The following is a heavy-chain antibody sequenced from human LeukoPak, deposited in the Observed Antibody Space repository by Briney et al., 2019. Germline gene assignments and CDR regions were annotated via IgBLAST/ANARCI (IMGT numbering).Heavy chain of an antibody. D-gene: IGHD3-3*01. CDR2: ISYDGSNK. V-gene: IGHV3-30-3*01. Sequence: GGSLRLSCAASGFTFSNYAMHWVRQAPGKGLEWVAVISYDGSNKYYADSVKGRFTISRDNSKNTLYLQMNSLRAGDTAVYYCARDRNDFWSGYYTYYFDYWGQGTLVTVSS. J-gene: IGHJ4*02. CDR1: GFTFSNYA. CDR3: ARDRNDFWSGYYTYYFDY.